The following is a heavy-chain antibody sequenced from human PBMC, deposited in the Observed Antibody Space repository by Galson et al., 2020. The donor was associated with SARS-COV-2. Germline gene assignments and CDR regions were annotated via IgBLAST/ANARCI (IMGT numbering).Heavy chain of an antibody. D-gene: IGHD3-10*01. CDR3: ARHPLRNLFFYGSGSLFDY. V-gene: IGHV4-39*01. CDR1: GGSISSSSYY. J-gene: IGHJ4*02. Sequence: SETLSLTCTVSGGSISSSSYYWGWIRQPPGKGLEWIGSIYYSGSTYYNPSLKSRVTISVDTSKNQFSLKLSSVTAADTAVYYCARHPLRNLFFYGSGSLFDYWGQGTLVTVSS. CDR2: IYYSGST.